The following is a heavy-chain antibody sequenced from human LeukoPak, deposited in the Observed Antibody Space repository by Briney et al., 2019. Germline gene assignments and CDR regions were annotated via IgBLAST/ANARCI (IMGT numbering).Heavy chain of an antibody. V-gene: IGHV3-23*01. J-gene: IGHJ4*02. Sequence: GGSLRLSCTASGFTFSNYDMHWVRQAPGKGLEWVSAISGSGGSTYYADSVKGRFTISRDNSKNTLYLQMNSLRAEDTAVYYCAKESGYSYGPAFDYWGQGTLVTVSS. CDR2: ISGSGGST. CDR3: AKESGYSYGPAFDY. CDR1: GFTFSNYD. D-gene: IGHD5-18*01.